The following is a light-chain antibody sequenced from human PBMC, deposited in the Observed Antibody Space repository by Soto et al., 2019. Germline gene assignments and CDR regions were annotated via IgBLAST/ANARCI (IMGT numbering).Light chain of an antibody. CDR2: LGY. V-gene: IGKV2-28*01. Sequence: DVGETDSPLSLAVTLVHAASISFRSSEGFLHDNGYNYVDWVLQKPGQSPQVLIYLGYNRASGVNDRFRGSGSGTDFTLKIRRVEHEDLAAYYCMKTLQTQWT. J-gene: IGKJ1*01. CDR3: MKTLQTQWT. CDR1: EGFLHDNGYNY.